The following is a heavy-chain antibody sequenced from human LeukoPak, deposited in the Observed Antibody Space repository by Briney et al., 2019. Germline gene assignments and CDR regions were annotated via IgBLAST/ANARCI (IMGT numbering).Heavy chain of an antibody. CDR1: GGSISSYY. CDR3: ARCKDYYVSGSYYKTFDY. CDR2: IYYSGST. D-gene: IGHD3-10*01. V-gene: IGHV4-59*08. Sequence: SETLSLTCTVSGGSISSYYWSWIRQPPGKGLEWIGYIYYSGSTNYNPSLKSRVTISVDTSKNQFSLKLSSVTAADTAVYYCARCKDYYVSGSYYKTFDYWGQGTLVTVSS. J-gene: IGHJ4*02.